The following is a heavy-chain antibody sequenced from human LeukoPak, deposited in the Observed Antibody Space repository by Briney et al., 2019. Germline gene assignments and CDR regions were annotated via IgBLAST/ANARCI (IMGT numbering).Heavy chain of an antibody. CDR1: GYSFTSYW. CDR3: ARLSPYSSSWFFDY. D-gene: IGHD6-13*01. CDR2: IYPGDSDT. J-gene: IGHJ4*02. Sequence: EESLKISCKGSGYSFTSYWIGWVRQLPGKGLEWMGIIYPGDSDTRYSPSFQGQVTISADKSISTAYLQWSSLKASDTAMYYCARLSPYSSSWFFDYWGQGTLVTVSS. V-gene: IGHV5-51*01.